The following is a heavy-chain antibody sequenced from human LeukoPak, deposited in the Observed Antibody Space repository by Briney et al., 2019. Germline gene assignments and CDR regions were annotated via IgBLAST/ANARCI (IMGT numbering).Heavy chain of an antibody. V-gene: IGHV4-59*12. CDR2: ISYTGST. CDR1: GGSISSYY. CDR3: ARGMVTTNPNAFDM. D-gene: IGHD2-21*02. J-gene: IGHJ3*02. Sequence: SETPSLTCTVSGGSISSYYWSWVRQPPGKGLEWIGYISYTGSTNYKPSLKSRVTISVDTPKNHFSLKLSSVTAADTAIYYCARGMVTTNPNAFDMWGQGTMVTVSS.